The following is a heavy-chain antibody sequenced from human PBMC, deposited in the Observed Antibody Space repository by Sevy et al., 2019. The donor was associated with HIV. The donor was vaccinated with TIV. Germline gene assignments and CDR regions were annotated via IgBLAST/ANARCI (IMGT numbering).Heavy chain of an antibody. D-gene: IGHD6-13*01. CDR1: GASIRDSSYY. J-gene: IGHJ3*02. Sequence: SETLSLTCTVSGASIRDSSYYWAWIRQPPGKGLEWIGNIYSYGETYYNSSLKSRVTISVDTSKNQFSLSLTAETAADTAIYFCARSMEQQLDAFDIWGQGTMVTVSS. V-gene: IGHV4-39*01. CDR2: IYSYGET. CDR3: ARSMEQQLDAFDI.